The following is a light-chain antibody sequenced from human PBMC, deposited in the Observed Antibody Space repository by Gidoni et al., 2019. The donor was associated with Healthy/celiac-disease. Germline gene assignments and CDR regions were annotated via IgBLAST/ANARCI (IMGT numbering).Light chain of an antibody. V-gene: IGKV1-33*01. CDR3: QQYDNLPRT. J-gene: IGKJ1*01. Sequence: IQMTQSPSSLSASVGDRVTITCQASQDISNYLHWYQQKPGKAPKLLIYDASNLETGVPSRFSGSGSGTDFTFTISSLQPEDIATYYCQQYDNLPRTFGQGTKVEIK. CDR1: QDISNY. CDR2: DAS.